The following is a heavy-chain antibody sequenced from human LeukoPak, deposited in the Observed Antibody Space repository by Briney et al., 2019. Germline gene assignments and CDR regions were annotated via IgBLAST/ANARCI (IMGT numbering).Heavy chain of an antibody. CDR1: GFTFTSSA. V-gene: IGHV1-58*02. CDR3: AAREMAVSYYFDY. D-gene: IGHD5-24*01. Sequence: TSVKVSCKASGFTFTSSAMQWVRQARGQRLEWIGWIVVGSGNTNYAQKFQERVTITRDMSTSTVYVELSSLRSEDTAVYYCAAREMAVSYYFDYWGQGTLVTVSS. CDR2: IVVGSGNT. J-gene: IGHJ4*02.